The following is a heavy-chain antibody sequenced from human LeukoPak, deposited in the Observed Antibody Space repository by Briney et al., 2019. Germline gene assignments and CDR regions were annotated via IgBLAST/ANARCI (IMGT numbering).Heavy chain of an antibody. J-gene: IGHJ3*02. CDR1: GFTFSDYY. CDR2: ISSSGSTI. CDR3: ARDRAVVPVHHDAFDI. D-gene: IGHD2-2*01. Sequence: GGSLRLSCAASGFTFSDYYMSWIRQAPGKGLEWVSYISSSGSTIYYADSVKGRFTISRDNAKNSLYLQMNSLRAEDTAVYYCARDRAVVPVHHDAFDIWGQGTMVTVSS. V-gene: IGHV3-11*04.